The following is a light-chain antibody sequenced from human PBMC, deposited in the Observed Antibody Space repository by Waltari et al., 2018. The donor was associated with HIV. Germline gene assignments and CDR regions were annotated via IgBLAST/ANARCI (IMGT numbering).Light chain of an antibody. CDR1: QSISSY. J-gene: IGKJ3*01. CDR2: AAS. V-gene: IGKV1-39*01. CDR3: QQSNSSPFT. Sequence: DIQMTQSPSSLSASVRDRVTITCRTSQSISSYLNRYQQKPGKAPKLLIYAASSLQSGVPSRFSGSGFGTDFTLTISSLQPEDFATYYCQQSNSSPFTFGPGTKVDIK.